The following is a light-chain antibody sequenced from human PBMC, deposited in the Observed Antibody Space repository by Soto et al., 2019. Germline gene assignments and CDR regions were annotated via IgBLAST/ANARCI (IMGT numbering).Light chain of an antibody. CDR2: GAS. V-gene: IGKV3-20*01. CDR1: QSVSSSY. Sequence: EIVLTQSPGTLSLSPGERATLSCRASQSVSSSYLAWYQQKPGQAPRLLIYGASSRATGIPGRFSGSGSGTDFTLTISRLEPEDFAVYYCQQYGSSPVTFGQGTKLEIK. CDR3: QQYGSSPVT. J-gene: IGKJ2*01.